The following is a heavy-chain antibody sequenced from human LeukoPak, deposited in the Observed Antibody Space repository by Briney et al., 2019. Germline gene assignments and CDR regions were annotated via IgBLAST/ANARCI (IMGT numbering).Heavy chain of an antibody. D-gene: IGHD3-16*02. Sequence: SETLSLTCAVSGGSISSSNWWSWVRQPPGKGLGWIGEIYHSGSTNYNPSLKSRVTISVDKSKNQFSLKLSSVTAADTAVYYCASSSLIRLGELSFDYWGQGTLVTVSS. V-gene: IGHV4-4*02. CDR2: IYHSGST. J-gene: IGHJ4*02. CDR3: ASSSLIRLGELSFDY. CDR1: GGSISSSNW.